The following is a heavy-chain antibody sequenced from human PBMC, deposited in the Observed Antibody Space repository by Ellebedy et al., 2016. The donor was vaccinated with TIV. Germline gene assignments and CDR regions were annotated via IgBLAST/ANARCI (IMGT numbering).Heavy chain of an antibody. CDR2: ISTDGSST. CDR3: ASALSRKTFVVAY. V-gene: IGHV3-74*03. J-gene: IGHJ4*02. Sequence: PGGSLRLSCAASGFTFSSYWMHWVRQAPGKELVWVSRISTDGSSTMYADSVKGRFTISRDNSKNTLFLEMSDLRADDTAIYFCASALSRKTFVVAYWGQGTLVTVSS. D-gene: IGHD2-15*01. CDR1: GFTFSSYW.